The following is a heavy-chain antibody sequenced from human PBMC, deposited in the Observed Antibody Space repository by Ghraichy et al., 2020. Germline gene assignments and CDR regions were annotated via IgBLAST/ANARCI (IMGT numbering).Heavy chain of an antibody. Sequence: GESLNISCAASGFIFRNYAMSWVRQAPGKGLEWVSSISDVDGSTYYADSVKGRFTISRDNSKNTLYLQMNSLRAEDTAVYYCATRNTISWYYFDYWGQGTLVTVSS. CDR2: ISDVDGST. V-gene: IGHV3-23*01. CDR1: GFIFRNYA. J-gene: IGHJ4*02. D-gene: IGHD6-13*01. CDR3: ATRNTISWYYFDY.